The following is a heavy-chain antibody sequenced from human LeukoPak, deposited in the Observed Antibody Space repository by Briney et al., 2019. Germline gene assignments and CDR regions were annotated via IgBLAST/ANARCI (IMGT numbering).Heavy chain of an antibody. D-gene: IGHD5-18*01. J-gene: IGHJ4*02. CDR3: AREQDIGMVSALDY. CDR2: INPDSGDT. V-gene: IGHV1-2*02. CDR1: GYSFTGYY. Sequence: ASVKVSCKASGYSFTGYYLHWVRQAPGQGLEWMGWINPDSGDTNYLQQFQGRVTMTRDTSITTAYMELSRLRSDDTAVYYCAREQDIGMVSALDYWGQGTLVTVSS.